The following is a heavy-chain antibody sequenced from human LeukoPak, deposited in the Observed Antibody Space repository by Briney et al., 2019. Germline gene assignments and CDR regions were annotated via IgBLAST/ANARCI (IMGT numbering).Heavy chain of an antibody. V-gene: IGHV4-59*01. CDR1: GGSLNNYY. Sequence: PSETLSLTCTVSGGSLNNYYWSWIRQPPGKGLEWIGYIYYSGSTLYNPSLKSRVSISVDTSKKQFSLKLSSVTAADTAVYYCARGGLQLWYKPSYFDYWGQGTLITVSS. J-gene: IGHJ4*02. D-gene: IGHD5-18*01. CDR2: IYYSGST. CDR3: ARGGLQLWYKPSYFDY.